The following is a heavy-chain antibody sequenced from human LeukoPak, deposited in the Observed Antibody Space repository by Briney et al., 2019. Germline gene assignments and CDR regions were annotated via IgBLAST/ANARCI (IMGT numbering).Heavy chain of an antibody. V-gene: IGHV4-34*01. J-gene: IGHJ5*02. CDR1: GGSFSGYY. D-gene: IGHD3-16*01. CDR2: INHSGST. Sequence: SETLSLTCAVYGGSFSGYYWSWIRQPPGKGLEWIGEINHSGSTNYNPSLKSRVTISVDTSKNQFSLKLSSVTAADTAVYYCARRPSSHYGWFDPWGQGTLVTVSS. CDR3: ARRPSSHYGWFDP.